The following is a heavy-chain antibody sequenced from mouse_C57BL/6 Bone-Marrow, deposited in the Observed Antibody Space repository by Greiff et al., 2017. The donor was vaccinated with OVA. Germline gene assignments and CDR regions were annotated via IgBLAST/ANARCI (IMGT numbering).Heavy chain of an antibody. J-gene: IGHJ1*03. CDR1: GFTFSSYA. CDR3: RRGGYLPGYWCFDV. CDR2: ISSGGDYT. Sequence: EVKLQESGEGLVKPGGSLKLSCAASGFTFSSYAMSWVRQTPEKRLEWVAYISSGGDYTYYADTVKGRFTISRDNARNTLYLQMSSLKSEDTGMYYCRRGGYLPGYWCFDVWGTGTTVTVSS. V-gene: IGHV5-9-1*02. D-gene: IGHD2-1*01.